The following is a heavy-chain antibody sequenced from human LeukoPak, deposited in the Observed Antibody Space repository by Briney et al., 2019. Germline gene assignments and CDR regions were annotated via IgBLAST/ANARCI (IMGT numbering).Heavy chain of an antibody. V-gene: IGHV5-51*01. J-gene: IGHJ4*02. CDR3: ARQGKDGYRVVDY. CDR2: IWPDDSDK. Sequence: GESLKISCKGSGYSFTSYWIGWVRQVPGKGLEWMGIIWPDDSDKRYSPSFQGQVTISADKSISTAYLQGSSLKASDTAMYYCARQGKDGYRVVDYWGQGTLVTVSS. D-gene: IGHD5-24*01. CDR1: GYSFTSYW.